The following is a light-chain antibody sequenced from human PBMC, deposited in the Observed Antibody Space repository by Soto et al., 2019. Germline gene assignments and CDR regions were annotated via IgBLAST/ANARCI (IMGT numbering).Light chain of an antibody. V-gene: IGKV1-9*01. J-gene: IGKJ1*01. Sequence: DIQLTQSPSFLSASVGDRVTITCRASQGISSYLAWYQKKPGKAPKLLMYAASTLQSGVPSRFSGSGSGTEFTLTISSLQPEDFATYYCQQPKSYPQTFGQGTKV. CDR1: QGISSY. CDR2: AAS. CDR3: QQPKSYPQT.